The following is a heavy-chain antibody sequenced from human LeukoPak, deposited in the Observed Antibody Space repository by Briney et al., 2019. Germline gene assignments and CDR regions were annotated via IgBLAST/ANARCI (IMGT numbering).Heavy chain of an antibody. V-gene: IGHV3-21*04. D-gene: IGHD6-13*01. CDR1: GFTFSSYA. J-gene: IGHJ4*02. Sequence: GGSLRLSCAASGFTFSSYAMSWVRQAPGKGLEWVSSISSSSSYIYYADSVKGRFTISRDNAKNSLYLQMNSLRAEDTAVYYCARGSHSSSWPNWGQGTLVTVSS. CDR3: ARGSHSSSWPN. CDR2: ISSSSSYI.